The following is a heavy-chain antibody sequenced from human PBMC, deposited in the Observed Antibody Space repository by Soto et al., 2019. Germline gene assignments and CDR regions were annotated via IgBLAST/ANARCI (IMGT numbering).Heavy chain of an antibody. CDR3: AKDLLLTTITTVGD. D-gene: IGHD4-17*01. J-gene: IGHJ4*02. V-gene: IGHV3-30*18. Sequence: ESGGGVVQPGRSLRLSCVASGFIFSTYGMHWVRQAPGKGLEWLSVISYDGNNKYYADSVKGRFTISRDNSKNTLWLQMDSLRTEDTAVYYCAKDLLLTTITTVGDWGQGTLVTVSS. CDR2: ISYDGNNK. CDR1: GFIFSTYG.